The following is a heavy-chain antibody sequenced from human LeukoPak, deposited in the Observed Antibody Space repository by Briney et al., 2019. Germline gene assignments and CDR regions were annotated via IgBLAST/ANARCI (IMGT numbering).Heavy chain of an antibody. J-gene: IGHJ4*02. CDR1: GITFSSYA. D-gene: IGHD5-24*01. Sequence: GGSPRLSCAASGITFSSYAMHWVRQAPGKGLEWVAVISYDGSNKYYADSVKGRFTISRDNAKNSLYLQMNSLRAEDTALYYCARGGDGYKHFDYWGQGTLVTVSS. CDR2: ISYDGSNK. CDR3: ARGGDGYKHFDY. V-gene: IGHV3-30*04.